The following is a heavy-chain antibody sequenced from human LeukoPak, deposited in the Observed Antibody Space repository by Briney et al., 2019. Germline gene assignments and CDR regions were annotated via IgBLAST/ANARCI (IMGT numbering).Heavy chain of an antibody. V-gene: IGHV4-39*01. Sequence: SETLSLTCTVSGGSTSISTYYRDWIRQPPGRGLGWIGNIYDSGSTRNNPSLESRVTISVDTSKNQFSLKLSSLTAADTAVYYCATHSRPGSGCSDNAFEIWGQGTMVTVSS. CDR1: GGSTSISTYY. D-gene: IGHD5-18*01. CDR2: IYDSGST. CDR3: ATHSRPGSGCSDNAFEI. J-gene: IGHJ3*02.